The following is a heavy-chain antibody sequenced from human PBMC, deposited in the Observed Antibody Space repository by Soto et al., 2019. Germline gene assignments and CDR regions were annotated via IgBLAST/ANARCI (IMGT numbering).Heavy chain of an antibody. CDR3: ARHLRWQIDC. D-gene: IGHD4-17*01. V-gene: IGHV3-33*01. J-gene: IGHJ4*02. Sequence: QVQLVESGGGVVQPGRSLRLSCAASGFSFSSYGMHWVRQAPGKGLEWVAVIWNDGSNKHYVESVKGRFTISRDNSKSTLYLQMNSLRAEDTAVYYCARHLRWQIDCWGQGTLVTVSS. CDR1: GFSFSSYG. CDR2: IWNDGSNK.